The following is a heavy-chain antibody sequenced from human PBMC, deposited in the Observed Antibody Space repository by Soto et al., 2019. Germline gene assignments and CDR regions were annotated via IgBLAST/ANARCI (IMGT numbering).Heavy chain of an antibody. V-gene: IGHV4-39*01. CDR2: IYYSGST. Sequence: PSETLSLTCTVSGGSISSSSYYWGWIRQPPGKGLEWIGSIYYSGSTYYNPSLKSRVTISVDTSKNQFSLKLSSVTAADTAVYYCASPYSGYDYVVYWGQGTLVTVSS. CDR3: ASPYSGYDYVVY. CDR1: GGSISSSSYY. J-gene: IGHJ4*02. D-gene: IGHD5-12*01.